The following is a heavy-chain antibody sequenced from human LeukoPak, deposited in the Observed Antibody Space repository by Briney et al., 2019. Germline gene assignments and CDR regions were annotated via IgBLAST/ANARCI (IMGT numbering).Heavy chain of an antibody. J-gene: IGHJ4*02. D-gene: IGHD6-13*01. Sequence: PGRSLRLSCAASGFTFSSYAIHWVRQAPGKGLEWVAVISYDGSNKYYADSVKGRFTISRDNSKNTLYLQMNSLRAEDTAVYYCATEMVSGQQLPFFDYWGQGTLVTVSS. V-gene: IGHV3-30*04. CDR3: ATEMVSGQQLPFFDY. CDR2: ISYDGSNK. CDR1: GFTFSSYA.